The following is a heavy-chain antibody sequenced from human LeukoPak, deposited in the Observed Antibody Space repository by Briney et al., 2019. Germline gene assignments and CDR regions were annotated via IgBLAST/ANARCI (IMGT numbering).Heavy chain of an antibody. CDR1: SYSISSGYY. V-gene: IGHV4-38-2*02. D-gene: IGHD3-3*01. CDR3: ARVPHGETIFGVVLYWFDP. J-gene: IGHJ5*02. CDR2: IHHSGNT. Sequence: PSETLSLTCTVSSYSISSGYYWGWIGQLPGRGREWIGSIHHSGNTYYNPSLKSRVIISVDTSKNQFSLNVRSVTAADTAVYYCARVPHGETIFGVVLYWFDPWGQGTLVTVYS.